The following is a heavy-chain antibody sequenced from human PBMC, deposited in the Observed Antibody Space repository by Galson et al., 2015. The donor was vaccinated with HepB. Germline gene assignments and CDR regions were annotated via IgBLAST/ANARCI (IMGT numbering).Heavy chain of an antibody. V-gene: IGHV4-59*01. CDR1: GGSIGSYY. CDR2: IFYSGFT. Sequence: ETLSLTCTVSGGSIGSYYWSWIRQPPGKGLEWIGYIFYSGFTDYNPSLKSRVIISVDTSKNQFSLKLSSVTAADTAVYYCARDRIAARPNFGMDVWGQGASVTVSS. CDR3: ARDRIAARPNFGMDV. J-gene: IGHJ6*02. D-gene: IGHD6-6*01.